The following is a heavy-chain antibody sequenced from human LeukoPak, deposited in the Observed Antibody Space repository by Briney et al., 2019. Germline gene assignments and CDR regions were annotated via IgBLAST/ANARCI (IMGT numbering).Heavy chain of an antibody. CDR2: LYTSGST. V-gene: IGHV4-4*07. CDR3: ARDRGHYDSSGYPFDY. J-gene: IGHJ4*02. Sequence: PSETLSLTCTVSGGSITSYYWSWIRQPAGKGLEWIGRLYTSGSTNYNPSLKSRVTMSIDTSKNQFSLKLSSVTAADTAVYYCARDRGHYDSSGYPFDYWGQGTLVTVSS. CDR1: GGSITSYY. D-gene: IGHD3-22*01.